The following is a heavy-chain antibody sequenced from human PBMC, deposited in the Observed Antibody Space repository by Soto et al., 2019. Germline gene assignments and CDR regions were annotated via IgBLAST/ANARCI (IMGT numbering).Heavy chain of an antibody. CDR3: ASIMNRFDY. CDR1: GGSISSSSYY. V-gene: IGHV4-39*07. D-gene: IGHD3-16*01. Sequence: QLQLQESGPGLVKPSETLSLTRTVSGGSISSSSYYWGWIRQPPGKGLEWIGSIYTSGSTNYNPSLKSRVTMSVDTSKNQFSLKLSSVTAADTAVYYCASIMNRFDYWGQGTLVTVSS. J-gene: IGHJ4*02. CDR2: IYTSGST.